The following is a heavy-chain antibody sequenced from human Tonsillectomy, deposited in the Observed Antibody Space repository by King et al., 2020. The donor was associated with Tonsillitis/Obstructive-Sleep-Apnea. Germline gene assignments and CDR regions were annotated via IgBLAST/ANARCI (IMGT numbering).Heavy chain of an antibody. Sequence: QLVQSGGGVVQPGRSLRLSCAASGFTFSSYAMHWVRQAPGKGLEWVAIIWNDGSNKYYADSVKGRFTISRDNSNNTLSLQMTSLRAGDTAVYYCARADDFSIGYRPLVAFDIWGHGTMVTVSS. CDR2: IWNDGSNK. D-gene: IGHD3-3*01. V-gene: IGHV3-33*01. J-gene: IGHJ3*02. CDR1: GFTFSSYA. CDR3: ARADDFSIGYRPLVAFDI.